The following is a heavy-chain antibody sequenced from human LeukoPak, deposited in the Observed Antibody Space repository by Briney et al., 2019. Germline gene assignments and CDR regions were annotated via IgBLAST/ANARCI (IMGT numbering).Heavy chain of an antibody. CDR2: LYYSGSS. CDR1: GDSISSSNSY. J-gene: IGHJ4*02. V-gene: IGHV4-39*07. CDR3: ARVGGGGYYYDSSGYYSDY. Sequence: SETLSLTCTVSGDSISSSNSYRGWIRQPPGKGLEWIGSLYYSGSSYYNPSLKSRVTISADTSKNQFSLKLSSVTAADTAVYYCARVGGGGYYYDSSGYYSDYWGQGTLVAVSS. D-gene: IGHD3-22*01.